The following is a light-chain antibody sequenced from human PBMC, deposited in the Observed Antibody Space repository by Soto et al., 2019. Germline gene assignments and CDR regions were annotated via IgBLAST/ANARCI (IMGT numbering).Light chain of an antibody. V-gene: IGLV4-69*02. CDR1: SGHSSYA. J-gene: IGLJ3*02. CDR3: QTWGGTVLAV. Sequence: QLAVTQSPSASAALGASVRLTCTLSSGHSSYAVAWHQKQPEKGPRYVMTVNGDGSHTKGAGIPDRFSGSSSGAERYLLISSLRSEDEGDYYCQTWGGTVLAVFGGGTKLTVL. CDR2: VNGDGSH.